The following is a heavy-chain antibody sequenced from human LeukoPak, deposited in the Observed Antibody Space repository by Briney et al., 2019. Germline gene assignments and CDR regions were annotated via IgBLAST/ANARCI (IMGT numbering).Heavy chain of an antibody. CDR3: ARSGGTSPNEY. D-gene: IGHD3-16*01. J-gene: IGHJ4*02. V-gene: IGHV3-23*01. Sequence: GGSLRLSCAASGFTFSSYAMSWVRQAPGKGLEWVSGISGSGGSTYYADSVKGRFTISRDNSKKTLYLQMNSLRAEDTAVYYCARSGGTSPNEYWGQGTLVTVSS. CDR2: ISGSGGST. CDR1: GFTFSSYA.